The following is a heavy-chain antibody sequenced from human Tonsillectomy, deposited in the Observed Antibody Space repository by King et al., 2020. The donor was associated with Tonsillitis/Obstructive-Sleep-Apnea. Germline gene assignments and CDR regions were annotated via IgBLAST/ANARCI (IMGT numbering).Heavy chain of an antibody. CDR3: AREVICSSTSCYMGPWFDP. J-gene: IGHJ5*02. CDR2: IYYSGST. Sequence: VQLQESGPGLVKPSETLSLTCTVSGGSVSSGSYYWSWIRQPPGKGLEWIGYIYYSGSTNYNPSLKSRVTISVDTSKNQFSLKLSSVTAADTAVYYCAREVICSSTSCYMGPWFDPWGQGTLVTVSS. V-gene: IGHV4-61*01. CDR1: GGSVSSGSYY. D-gene: IGHD2-2*02.